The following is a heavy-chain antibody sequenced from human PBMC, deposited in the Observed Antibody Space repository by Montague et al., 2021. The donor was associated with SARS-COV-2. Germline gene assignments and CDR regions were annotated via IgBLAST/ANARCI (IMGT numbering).Heavy chain of an antibody. V-gene: IGHV4-59*01. J-gene: IGHJ4*02. Sequence: SETLSLTCTVSGGSTSSYYWSWIRQPPEKGLEWIGYIYYSGSTNYNPSLKSRVTISVDTSKNQFSLKLSSVTAADTAVYYCARAPVAHITIFGVVTSFDYWGQGTLVTVSS. D-gene: IGHD3-3*01. CDR2: IYYSGST. CDR1: GGSTSSYY. CDR3: ARAPVAHITIFGVVTSFDY.